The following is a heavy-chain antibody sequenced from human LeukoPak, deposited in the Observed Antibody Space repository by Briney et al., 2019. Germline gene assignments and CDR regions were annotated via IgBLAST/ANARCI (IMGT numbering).Heavy chain of an antibody. CDR2: ISGSGSAT. D-gene: IGHD3-10*01. Sequence: GGSLRLSCAASGFNFSNYAMSWVRQAPGKGLEWVSPISGSGSATYYAPSVKGRFTISRDNSKNTLYLEMNSLRPEDTAIYYCAKAKEITMVRGVLDHWGQGTLVTGSS. J-gene: IGHJ4*02. CDR3: AKAKEITMVRGVLDH. V-gene: IGHV3-23*01. CDR1: GFNFSNYA.